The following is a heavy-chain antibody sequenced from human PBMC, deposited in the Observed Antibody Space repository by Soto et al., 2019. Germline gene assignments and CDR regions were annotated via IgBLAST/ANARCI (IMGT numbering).Heavy chain of an antibody. V-gene: IGHV4-38-2*01. CDR2: IHHSGST. Sequence: SETLSLTCAVSGYPISSGYYWGWIRQPPGKGLEWNGIIHHSGSTYYNPSLRSRITISVDTSKNQFSLKMPSVTAADTAVYYCARSSGYVPGGYWGQGILVTVSS. CDR1: GYPISSGYY. CDR3: ARSSGYVPGGY. D-gene: IGHD5-12*01. J-gene: IGHJ4*02.